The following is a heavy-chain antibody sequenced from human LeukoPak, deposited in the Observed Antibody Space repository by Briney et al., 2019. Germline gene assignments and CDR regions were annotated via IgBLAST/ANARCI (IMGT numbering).Heavy chain of an antibody. CDR3: AGNIAARLDY. J-gene: IGHJ4*02. V-gene: IGHV4-34*01. CDR2: IDHSGST. D-gene: IGHD6-6*01. CDR1: GGSFSGYY. Sequence: SETLSLTCAVYGGSFSGYYWSWIRQPQGKGLEWIGEIDHSGSTNYNPSLKSRVTISVDTSKNQFSLKLSSVTAADTAVYYCAGNIAARLDYWGQGTLVTVSS.